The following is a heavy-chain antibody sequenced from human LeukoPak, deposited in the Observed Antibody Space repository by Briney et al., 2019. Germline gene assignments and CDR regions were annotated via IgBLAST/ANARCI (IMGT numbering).Heavy chain of an antibody. J-gene: IGHJ6*02. CDR1: GFTFSNYG. Sequence: GGSLRLSCAASGFTFSNYGMHWVRQAPGKGLEGVAVILDDGSNQDYADSVKGRFTISRDNSKNTLYLQMNSLRAEDTAVYYCARDSSSDDNGMDVWGQGTTVTVSS. CDR2: ILDDGSNQ. CDR3: ARDSSSDDNGMDV. D-gene: IGHD3-22*01. V-gene: IGHV3-33*05.